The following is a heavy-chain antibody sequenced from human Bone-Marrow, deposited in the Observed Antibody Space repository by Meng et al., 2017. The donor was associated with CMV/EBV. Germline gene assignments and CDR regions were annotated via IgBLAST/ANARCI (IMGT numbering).Heavy chain of an antibody. CDR3: ANSSPYRTIVGANYYYGMDV. J-gene: IGHJ6*02. CDR1: GYTFTSYG. Sequence: ASVKVSCKASGYTFTSYGISWVRQAPGQGLEWMGWISAYNGNTNYAQKLQGRVTITADKSTSTAYMELSSLRSEDTAVYYCANSSPYRTIVGANYYYGMDVWGQGTTVTVSS. V-gene: IGHV1-18*01. CDR2: ISAYNGNT. D-gene: IGHD1-26*01.